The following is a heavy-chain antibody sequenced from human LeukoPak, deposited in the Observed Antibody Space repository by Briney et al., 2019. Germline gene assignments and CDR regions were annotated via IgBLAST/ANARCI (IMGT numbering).Heavy chain of an antibody. Sequence: ASVKVSCKACGYTFTKYYIHWVRQAPGQGLEWMGVINPSGGGTNYAQMFQGRVTMTRDTSTTTVYMELSSLRSEDTAVYYCARVSHDYGDYVRQYSDYWGQGALVTVSS. J-gene: IGHJ4*02. D-gene: IGHD4-17*01. V-gene: IGHV1-46*01. CDR2: INPSGGGT. CDR3: ARVSHDYGDYVRQYSDY. CDR1: GYTFTKYY.